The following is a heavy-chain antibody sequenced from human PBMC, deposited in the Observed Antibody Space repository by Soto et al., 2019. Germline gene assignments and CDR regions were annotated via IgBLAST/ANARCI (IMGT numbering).Heavy chain of an antibody. J-gene: IGHJ6*02. Sequence: EVQLVESGGGLVKPGGSLRLSCAASGFTFSSYSMNWVRQAPGKGLEWVSSISSSSSYIYYADSVKGRFTISKDNAKNSLYLQMSSLRAEDTAVYYCARDRVGIAAAGTGAYYYYGMDVWGQGTTVTVSS. CDR3: ARDRVGIAAAGTGAYYYYGMDV. D-gene: IGHD6-13*01. CDR1: GFTFSSYS. CDR2: ISSSSSYI. V-gene: IGHV3-21*01.